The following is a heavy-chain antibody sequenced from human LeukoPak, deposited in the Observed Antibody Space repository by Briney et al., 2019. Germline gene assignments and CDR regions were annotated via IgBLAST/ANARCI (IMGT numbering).Heavy chain of an antibody. J-gene: IGHJ4*02. CDR1: GYTFTSYA. CDR2: IIPIFGTA. CDR3: AXXXXXXXLXXXXLDY. V-gene: IGHV1-69*06. Sequence: XXXXGYTFTSYAISWVRQAPGQGLEWMGGIIPIFGTANYAQKFQGRVTITADKSTSTAYMELSSLRSEDTAVYYCAXXXXXXXLXXXXLDYWGXGXLVTVSS.